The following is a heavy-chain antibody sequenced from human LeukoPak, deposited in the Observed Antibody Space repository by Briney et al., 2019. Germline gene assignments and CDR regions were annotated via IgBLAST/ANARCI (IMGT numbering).Heavy chain of an antibody. V-gene: IGHV1-69*04. J-gene: IGHJ5*02. Sequence: ASVKVSCKASGYTFTGYYMHWVRQAPGQGLEWMGRIIPILGIANYAQKFQGRVTITADKSTSTAYMELSSLRSEDTAVYYCAREGYYDSSGYPWGNWFDPWGQGTLVTVSS. CDR3: AREGYYDSSGYPWGNWFDP. CDR1: GYTFTGYY. D-gene: IGHD3-22*01. CDR2: IIPILGIA.